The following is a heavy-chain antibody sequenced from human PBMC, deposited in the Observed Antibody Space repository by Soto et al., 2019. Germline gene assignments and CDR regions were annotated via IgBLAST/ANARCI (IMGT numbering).Heavy chain of an antibody. Sequence: PSETLSLTCTVSGGDISSGDYYWAWIRQPPGKGLEWIGNIFYRGNTYHNPSLKSRVTISVDTSKNQFSLRLSSVTAADTAVYYCARRVMGNIWYFDYWGQGTLVTVSS. CDR1: GGDISSGDYY. D-gene: IGHD2-21*01. V-gene: IGHV4-39*01. J-gene: IGHJ4*02. CDR2: IFYRGNT. CDR3: ARRVMGNIWYFDY.